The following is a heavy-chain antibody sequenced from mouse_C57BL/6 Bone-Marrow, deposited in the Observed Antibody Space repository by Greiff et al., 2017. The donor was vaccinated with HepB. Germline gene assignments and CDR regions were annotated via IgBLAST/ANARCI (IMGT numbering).Heavy chain of an antibody. CDR3: AREDGNSDY. CDR1: GYTFTSYW. CDR2: IDPSDSYT. D-gene: IGHD2-1*01. Sequence: VQLQQPGAELVKPGASVKLSCKASGYTFTSYWMQWVKQRPGQGLEWIGEIDPSDSYTNYNQKFKGKATLTVDTSSSTAYMQLSSLTSEDAAVYYCAREDGNSDYWGQGTTLTVSS. V-gene: IGHV1-50*01. J-gene: IGHJ2*01.